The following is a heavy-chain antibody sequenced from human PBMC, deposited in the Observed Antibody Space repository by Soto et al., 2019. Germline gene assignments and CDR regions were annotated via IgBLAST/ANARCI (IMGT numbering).Heavy chain of an antibody. CDR2: IWYDGSNK. Sequence: PGGSLRLSCAASGFTFSSYGMHWVRQAPGKGLEWVAVIWYDGSNKYYADSVKGRFTISRDNSKNTLYLQMNSLRAEDTAVYYCARDPLVRGVIIPTTTWLDPWGQGTLVTVYS. V-gene: IGHV3-33*01. CDR3: ARDPLVRGVIIPTTTWLDP. D-gene: IGHD3-10*01. J-gene: IGHJ5*02. CDR1: GFTFSSYG.